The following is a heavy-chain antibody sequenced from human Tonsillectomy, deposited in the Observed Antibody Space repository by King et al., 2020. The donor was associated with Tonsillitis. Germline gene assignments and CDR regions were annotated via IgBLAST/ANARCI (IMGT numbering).Heavy chain of an antibody. CDR2: ISSSSSYI. CDR3: ARDARPRAYGMDV. J-gene: IGHJ6*02. D-gene: IGHD1-1*01. Sequence: VQLVESGGGLVKPGGSLRLSCAASGFTFSSYTMNWVRQAPGKGLEWVSSISSSSSYIYYADSLKGRFTISRDNAKNSLYLQMNSLRAEDTAVYYCARDARPRAYGMDVWGQGTTVTVSS. V-gene: IGHV3-21*01. CDR1: GFTFSSYT.